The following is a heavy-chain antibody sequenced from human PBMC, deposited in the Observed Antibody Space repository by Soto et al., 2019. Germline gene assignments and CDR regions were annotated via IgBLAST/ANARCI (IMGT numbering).Heavy chain of an antibody. CDR1: GFTSGSYA. Sequence: QVQLVESGGGGFKPGRSLRLSCAASGFTSGSYAMTWFRQAPGRGLGGVAVISYDGSNKYYADSVKGRFTISRDNSKNTLYLQMNSLRAEDTAVYYCARGGDFWSGSPPYYYYGMDVWGQGTTVTVSS. CDR3: ARGGDFWSGSPPYYYYGMDV. J-gene: IGHJ6*02. D-gene: IGHD3-3*01. CDR2: ISYDGSNK. V-gene: IGHV3-30-3*01.